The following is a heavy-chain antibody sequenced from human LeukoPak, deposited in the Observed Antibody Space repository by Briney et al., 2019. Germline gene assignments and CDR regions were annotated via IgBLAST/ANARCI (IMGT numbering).Heavy chain of an antibody. CDR3: ARSPNYDILTGDLFDY. D-gene: IGHD3-9*01. J-gene: IGHJ4*02. CDR1: GGSISSYY. V-gene: IGHV4-4*07. Sequence: SETLSLTCTVSGGSISSYYWSWIRQPAGKGLEWIGRIYTSGSTNYNPSLKSRVTMSVDTSKNQFSLKLSSVTAEDTAVYYCARSPNYDILTGDLFDYWGQGTLVTVSS. CDR2: IYTSGST.